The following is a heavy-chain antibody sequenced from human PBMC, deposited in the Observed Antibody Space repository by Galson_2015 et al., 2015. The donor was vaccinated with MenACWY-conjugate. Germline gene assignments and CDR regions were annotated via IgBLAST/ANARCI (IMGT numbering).Heavy chain of an antibody. D-gene: IGHD5-18*01. V-gene: IGHV3-15*07. Sequence: SLRLSCAASRFSFSDAWLNWVRQAPGKGLEWVGRFKSKTDGGATDYAAPVKGRFTFSRDDSKTTLYLQMNSLKAEDTAVYYCAAEKDTAMVYWGQGTLVTVSS. J-gene: IGHJ4*02. CDR2: FKSKTDGGAT. CDR3: AAEKDTAMVY. CDR1: RFSFSDAW.